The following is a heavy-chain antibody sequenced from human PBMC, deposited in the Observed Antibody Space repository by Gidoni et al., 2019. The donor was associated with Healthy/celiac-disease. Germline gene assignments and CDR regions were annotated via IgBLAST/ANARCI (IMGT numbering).Heavy chain of an antibody. J-gene: IGHJ4*02. CDR1: GFTFSSYA. D-gene: IGHD3-10*01. CDR3: AKSIGVRGVIITGLDY. CDR2: ISGSGGST. V-gene: IGHV3-23*01. Sequence: EVQLLESGGGLVQPGGSLRLSCAASGFTFSSYAMSWVRQAPGKGLEWVSAISGSGGSTYYADSVKGRFTISRDNSKNTLYLQMNSLRAEDTAVYYCAKSIGVRGVIITGLDYWGQGTLVTVSS.